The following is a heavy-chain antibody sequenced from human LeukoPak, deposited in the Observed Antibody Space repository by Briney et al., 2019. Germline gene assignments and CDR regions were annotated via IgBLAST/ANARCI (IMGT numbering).Heavy chain of an antibody. CDR1: GFTVSSND. CDR3: VRIEGAGTSWLTLNI. CDR2: ITRSGSTM. V-gene: IGHV3-11*04. Sequence: GGSLRLSCAASGFTVSSNDMTWIRQGPGKGLEWVSFITRSGSTMYYADSVKGRFTISRDNAKNSVYLQMKSLRVEDTALYYCVRIEGAGTSWLTLNIWGQGTMVTVAS. D-gene: IGHD1-26*01. J-gene: IGHJ3*02.